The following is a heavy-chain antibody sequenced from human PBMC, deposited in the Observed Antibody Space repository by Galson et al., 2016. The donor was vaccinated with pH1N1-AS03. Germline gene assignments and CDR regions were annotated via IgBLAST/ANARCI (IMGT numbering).Heavy chain of an antibody. J-gene: IGHJ4*02. CDR2: MNPNSANT. V-gene: IGHV1-8*01. D-gene: IGHD2/OR15-2a*01. Sequence: SVKVSCKASGYTFTTFDINWVRLATGQGLEWMGWMNPNSANTGYAQKFQDRVTMTRNNSISTAYMELSSLRAEDTACYYWAREPNIVETGWVDYLGLGTLVTVSS. CDR1: GYTFTTFD. CDR3: AREPNIVETGWVDY.